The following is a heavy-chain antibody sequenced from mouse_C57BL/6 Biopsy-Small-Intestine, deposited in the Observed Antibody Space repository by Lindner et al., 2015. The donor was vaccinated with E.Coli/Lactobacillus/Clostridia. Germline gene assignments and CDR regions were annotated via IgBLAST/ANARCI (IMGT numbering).Heavy chain of an antibody. Sequence: VQLQESGAELVRPGASVKLSCTASGFNIKDDYMYWVKQRPEQGLERIGWIDPENGDTEYASKFQGKATITADTSSNTAYLQLSSLTSEDTAVYYCTRYSNYLAWFAYWGQGTLVTVSA. J-gene: IGHJ3*01. CDR3: TRYSNYLAWFAY. CDR2: IDPENGDT. D-gene: IGHD2-5*01. CDR1: GFNIKDDY. V-gene: IGHV14-4*01.